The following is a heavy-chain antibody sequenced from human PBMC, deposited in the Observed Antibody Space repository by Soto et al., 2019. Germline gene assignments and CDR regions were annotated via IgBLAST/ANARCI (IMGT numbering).Heavy chain of an antibody. CDR1: GFSLTTRGVG. V-gene: IGHV2-5*02. CDR3: AHIPNYYQYDWFDP. CDR2: IYWDDDK. J-gene: IGHJ5*02. D-gene: IGHD3-16*01. Sequence: KESGPTLVKPTKTLTLTCTFSGFSLTTRGVGVGWIRQPPGKALECLALIYWDDDKRYSPSLQSRLSITKDTSKNQVVLTMTNVDPVDTATYYCAHIPNYYQYDWFDPWGQGTLVSVSS.